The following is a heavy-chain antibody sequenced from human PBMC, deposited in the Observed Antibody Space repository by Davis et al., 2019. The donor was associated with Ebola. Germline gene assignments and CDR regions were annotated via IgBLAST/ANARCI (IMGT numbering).Heavy chain of an antibody. D-gene: IGHD3-3*01. V-gene: IGHV1-69*13. CDR1: GGTFSSYA. CDR3: ARDQSIFGVVIKTFDY. J-gene: IGHJ4*02. Sequence: AASVKVSCKASGGTFSSYAISWVRQAPGQGLEWMGGIIPIFGTANYAQKFQGRVTITADESTSTAYMELSSLRSEDTAVYYCARDQSIFGVVIKTFDYWGQGTLVTVSS. CDR2: IIPIFGTA.